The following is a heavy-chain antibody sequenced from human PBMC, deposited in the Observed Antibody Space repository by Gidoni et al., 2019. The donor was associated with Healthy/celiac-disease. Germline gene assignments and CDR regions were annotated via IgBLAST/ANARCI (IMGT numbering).Heavy chain of an antibody. D-gene: IGHD2-15*01. V-gene: IGHV4-4*02. J-gene: IGHJ6*02. CDR2: IYLSGST. CDR1: GGSLSSSNW. CDR3: ALCSSDYYYGMDV. Sequence: QVQLQESGPGLLKRAGTLSRTCAFSGGSLSSSNWWSWVRQPPGKGLEWIGEIYLSGSTNYNPSLKSRVTRSVYKSKNQFSLKLSSVTAADTAVYYCALCSSDYYYGMDVWGQGTTVTVSS.